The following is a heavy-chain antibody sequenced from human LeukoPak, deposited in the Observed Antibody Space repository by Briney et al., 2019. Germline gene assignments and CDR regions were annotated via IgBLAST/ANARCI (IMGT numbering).Heavy chain of an antibody. Sequence: GGSLRLSCAASGFTFSSYAMSWVRQAPGKGLEWVSAISGSGGSTYYADSVKGRFTISRDNSKNTLYLQMNSLRAEDTAVYYCAKDRSQAVATTTYDYWGQGTLVTVSS. J-gene: IGHJ4*02. D-gene: IGHD5-12*01. CDR3: AKDRSQAVATTTYDY. V-gene: IGHV3-23*01. CDR1: GFTFSSYA. CDR2: ISGSGGST.